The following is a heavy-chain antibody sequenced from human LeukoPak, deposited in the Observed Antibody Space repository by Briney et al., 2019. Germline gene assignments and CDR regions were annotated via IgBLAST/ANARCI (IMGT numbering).Heavy chain of an antibody. CDR3: ARDNSVEDTAWWFDP. CDR2: INPSGGST. CDR1: GYTFTSYY. V-gene: IGHV1-46*01. J-gene: IGHJ5*02. Sequence: ASVKVSCKASGYTFTSYYMHWVRQAPGQGLEWMGIINPSGGSTSYAQKFQGRVTMTRDMSTSTDYMELSSLRSEDTAVYYCARDNSVEDTAWWFDPWGPGTLVTVSS. D-gene: IGHD4-23*01.